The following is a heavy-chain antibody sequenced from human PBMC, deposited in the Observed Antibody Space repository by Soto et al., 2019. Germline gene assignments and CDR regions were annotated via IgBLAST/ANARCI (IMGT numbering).Heavy chain of an antibody. V-gene: IGHV3-30*04. CDR2: ISYDGSNK. CDR3: AKDRENYDSSGWDY. J-gene: IGHJ4*02. CDR1: GFTFSSYA. Sequence: GGSLRLSCSASGFTFSSYAMHWVRQAPGKGLEWVAVISYDGSNKYYADSVKGRFTISRDNSKNTLYLQMNSLRAEDTAVYYCAKDRENYDSSGWDYWGQGTLVTVSS. D-gene: IGHD3-22*01.